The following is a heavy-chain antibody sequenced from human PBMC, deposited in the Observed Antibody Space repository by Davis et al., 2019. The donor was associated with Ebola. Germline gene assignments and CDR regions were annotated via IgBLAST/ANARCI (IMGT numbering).Heavy chain of an antibody. CDR1: GFTFSDYY. D-gene: IGHD6-13*01. CDR3: ARTGSSSWYRFYWYFDL. V-gene: IGHV3-11*04. Sequence: GESLRISCAASGFTFSDYYMSWIRQAPGKGLEWVSYISSSGSTIYYADSVKGRFTISRDNTKNSLFLQMNNLRAEDTAVYYCARTGSSSWYRFYWYFDLWGRGTLVTVSS. J-gene: IGHJ2*01. CDR2: ISSSGSTI.